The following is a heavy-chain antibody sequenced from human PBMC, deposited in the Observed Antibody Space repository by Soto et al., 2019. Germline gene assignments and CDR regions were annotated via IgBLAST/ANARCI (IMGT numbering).Heavy chain of an antibody. V-gene: IGHV6-1*01. CDR2: TYYRSRWYN. D-gene: IGHD2-8*01. Sequence: PSQTLSLTCVISGDAVSTTTAAWNWIRQSPSRGLEWLGRTYYRSRWYNDYAMFVKSRIIITPDTSKNQFSLQLNSVILEDTAVYYCARERMNNWFDSWGQGALVTAPQ. CDR3: ARERMNNWFDS. J-gene: IGHJ5*01. CDR1: GDAVSTTTAA.